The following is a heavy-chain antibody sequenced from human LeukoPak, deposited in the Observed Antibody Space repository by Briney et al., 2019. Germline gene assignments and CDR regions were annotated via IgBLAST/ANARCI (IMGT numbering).Heavy chain of an antibody. CDR3: ARRRSYYYGSGSYSPIGY. V-gene: IGHV4-34*01. CDR1: GGSFSGYY. Sequence: KPSETLSLTCAVYGGSFSGYYWSWFRQPPGKGLEWIGEINHSGSTNYNPSLKSRVTISVDTSKNQFSLKLSSVTAADTAVYCCARRRSYYYGSGSYSPIGYWGQGTLVTVSS. CDR2: INHSGST. D-gene: IGHD3-10*01. J-gene: IGHJ4*02.